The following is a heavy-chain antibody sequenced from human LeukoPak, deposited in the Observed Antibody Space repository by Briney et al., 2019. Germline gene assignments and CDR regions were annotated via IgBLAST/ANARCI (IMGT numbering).Heavy chain of an antibody. J-gene: IGHJ4*02. Sequence: ASVKVSCKASGYTFTGHYIHWVRQAPGQGLGWMRWINKKNGETIYTQNFQGRVTMTRDTSISTAYMDLTSLRSDDTAVYYCARVAFLPVPMSFFGYWGQGTLVTVSS. CDR3: ARVAFLPVPMSFFGY. CDR1: GYTFTGHY. CDR2: INKKNGET. D-gene: IGHD2-2*01. V-gene: IGHV1-2*02.